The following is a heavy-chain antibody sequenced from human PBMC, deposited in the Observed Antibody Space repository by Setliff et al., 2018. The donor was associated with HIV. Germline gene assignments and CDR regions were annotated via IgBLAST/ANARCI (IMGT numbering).Heavy chain of an antibody. CDR2: VHHSGST. CDR3: ARVQDGYNLDDAFDI. V-gene: IGHV4-38-2*01. CDR1: GYSINNGYY. D-gene: IGHD5-12*01. Sequence: SETLSLTCAVSGYSINNGYYWGWIRQPPGKGLEWIGSVHHSGSTYYNPSLKSRVTISVDTNKNRFSLKLKSVTAADTAVYFCARVQDGYNLDDAFDIWGQGTMVTVSS. J-gene: IGHJ3*02.